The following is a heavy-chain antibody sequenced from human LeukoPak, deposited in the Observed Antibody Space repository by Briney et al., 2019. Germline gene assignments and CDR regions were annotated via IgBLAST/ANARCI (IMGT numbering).Heavy chain of an antibody. CDR2: ISSSSSTI. CDR1: GFTFSSYS. D-gene: IGHD4-17*01. V-gene: IGHV3-48*04. CDR3: ARDRRPTVTTDSQYFQH. Sequence: GGSLRLSCAASGFTFSSYSMNWVRQAPGKGLEWVSYISSSSSTIYYADSVKGRFTISRDNAKNSLYLQMNSLRAEDTAVYYCARDRRPTVTTDSQYFQHWGQGTLVTVSS. J-gene: IGHJ1*01.